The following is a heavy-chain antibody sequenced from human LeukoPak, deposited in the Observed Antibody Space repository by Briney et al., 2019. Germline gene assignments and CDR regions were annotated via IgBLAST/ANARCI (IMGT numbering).Heavy chain of an antibody. Sequence: GSLRLSCAVSGFTCSDYAMNWVRQAPGKGLEWVSYISSSRGNAVYYAASVRGRFTISRDDATNPLNLRIHRLRGEETAGYYCAKEVAGKGTAWLHAFDIWGQGAMVTVSS. D-gene: IGHD3-9*01. CDR1: GFTCSDYA. V-gene: IGHV3-48*04. CDR3: AKEVAGKGTAWLHAFDI. J-gene: IGHJ3*02. CDR2: ISSSRGNAV.